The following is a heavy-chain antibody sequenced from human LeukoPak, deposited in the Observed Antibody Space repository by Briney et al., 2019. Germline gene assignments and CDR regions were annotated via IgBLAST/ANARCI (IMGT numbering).Heavy chain of an antibody. D-gene: IGHD1-26*01. J-gene: IGHJ4*02. CDR1: GGSISSYY. CDR3: VRDVGATPGYFDY. V-gene: IGHV4-59*01. Sequence: SETLSLTCTVSGGSISSYYWSWIRQPSGKGLEWIGYMYYSGSTNYNPSTNYNPSLKSRVTISVDTSKNQFSLKLSSVTAADTAVYSCVRDVGATPGYFDYWGQGTLVTVSS. CDR2: MYYSGST.